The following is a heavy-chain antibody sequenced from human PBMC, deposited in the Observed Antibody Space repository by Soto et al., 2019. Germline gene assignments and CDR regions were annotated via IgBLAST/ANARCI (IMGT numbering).Heavy chain of an antibody. D-gene: IGHD2-21*02. CDR1: GFTFSSYS. V-gene: IGHV3-21*01. Sequence: AGGSLRLSCAASGFTFSSYSMNWVRQAPGKGLEWVSSISSSSSYIYYADSVKGRFTISRDNAKNSLYLQMNSLRAEDTAVYYCARASGDPYYYYYGMDVWGQGTTVTVSS. J-gene: IGHJ6*02. CDR2: ISSSSSYI. CDR3: ARASGDPYYYYYGMDV.